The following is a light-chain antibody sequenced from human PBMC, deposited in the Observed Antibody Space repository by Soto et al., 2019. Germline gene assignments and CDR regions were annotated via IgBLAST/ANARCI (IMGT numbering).Light chain of an antibody. CDR3: GTWDSSLSGAV. CDR1: SSNIGNNY. J-gene: IGLJ1*01. V-gene: IGLV1-51*01. CDR2: DNN. Sequence: QSVLTQPPSVSAAPGQKVTISCSGSSSNIGNNYVSWYQQFPGTAPKLLIYDNNKRPSGIPDRFSGSKSGTSATLDITGLQTGDEADYYCGTWDSSLSGAVFGTGTKVTVL.